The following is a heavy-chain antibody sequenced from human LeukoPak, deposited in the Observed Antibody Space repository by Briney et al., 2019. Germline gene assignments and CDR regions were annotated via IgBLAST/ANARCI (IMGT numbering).Heavy chain of an antibody. CDR2: IYTSGST. Sequence: SETLSLTCTVSGGSISSYYWSWIRQPPGKGLEWIGRIYTSGSTNYNPSLKSRVTISVDTSKNQFSLKLSSVTAADTAVYYCARGTGITIFGVVIIGALDYWGQGTLVTVSS. CDR3: ARGTGITIFGVVIIGALDY. CDR1: GGSISSYY. D-gene: IGHD3-3*01. V-gene: IGHV4-4*08. J-gene: IGHJ4*02.